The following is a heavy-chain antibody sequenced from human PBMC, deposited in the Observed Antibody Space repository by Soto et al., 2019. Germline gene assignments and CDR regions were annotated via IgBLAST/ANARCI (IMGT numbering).Heavy chain of an antibody. CDR3: ARYSGGQLYSNWFDP. V-gene: IGHV5-51*01. Sequence: GKSLKISCQASGYTFTDWWIGWVRQMPGKGLEWMGIIYPSDSNVRYSPSFQGQITISADRSVNAAYLQWSSLKASDTAMYFCARYSGGQLYSNWFDPWGQGTLVTVSS. J-gene: IGHJ5*02. CDR2: IYPSDSNV. CDR1: GYTFTDWW. D-gene: IGHD3-10*01.